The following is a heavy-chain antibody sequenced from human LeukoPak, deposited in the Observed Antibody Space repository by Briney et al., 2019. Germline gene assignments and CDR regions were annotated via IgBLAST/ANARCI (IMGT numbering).Heavy chain of an antibody. CDR2: IYPGDSDT. Sequence: GESLKISCKGSGYSFTSYWIGWVRQMPGKGLEWMGIIYPGDSDTRYSPSFQGQVTISADKSISTAYLQWSSLKASDTATYYCARRSGSYRDAFDIWGQGTMVTVSS. CDR3: ARRSGSYRDAFDI. J-gene: IGHJ3*02. CDR1: GYSFTSYW. V-gene: IGHV5-51*01. D-gene: IGHD1-26*01.